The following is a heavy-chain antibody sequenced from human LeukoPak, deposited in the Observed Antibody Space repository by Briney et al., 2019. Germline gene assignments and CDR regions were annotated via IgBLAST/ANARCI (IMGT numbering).Heavy chain of an antibody. CDR1: GFTFSSYD. J-gene: IGHJ6*02. V-gene: IGHV3-13*01. Sequence: GGSLRLSCAASGFTFSSYDMHWVRQATGEGLEWVSAIGTAGDTYYPGSVKGRFTISRENAKNSLYLQMNSLRAGDTAVYYCARGDMVRGIIGYYYAMDVWGQGTTVTVSS. CDR3: ARGDMVRGIIGYYYAMDV. CDR2: IGTAGDT. D-gene: IGHD3-10*01.